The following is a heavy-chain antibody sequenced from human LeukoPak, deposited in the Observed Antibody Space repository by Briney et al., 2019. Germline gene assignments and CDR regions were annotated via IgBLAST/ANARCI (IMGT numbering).Heavy chain of an antibody. CDR1: GFIFSSFG. J-gene: IGHJ4*02. V-gene: IGHV3-30*18. CDR3: AKDRAQWLGGLFDY. Sequence: PGGSLRLSCVVSGFIFSSFGMHWVRPAPGKGLEWVAFISYDGSNKYHADSVKCRFTISRDNSKTTLYLQMNSLRAEDTAVYYCAKDRAQWLGGLFDYWGQGTLVTVSS. D-gene: IGHD6-19*01. CDR2: ISYDGSNK.